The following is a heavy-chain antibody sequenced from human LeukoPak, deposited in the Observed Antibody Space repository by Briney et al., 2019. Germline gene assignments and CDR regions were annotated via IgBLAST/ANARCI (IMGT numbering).Heavy chain of an antibody. J-gene: IGHJ4*02. V-gene: IGHV2-5*01. D-gene: IGHD3-22*01. CDR1: VX. Sequence: VXVGXXRXXXGKALXWLXLIYWNDDKRYSPSLKSMLTITNDTSKNQVVLTMTNMDPVDTATYYCAHPDSSGYYSFDYWGQGTLVTVSS. CDR2: IYWNDDK. CDR3: AHPDSSGYYSFDY.